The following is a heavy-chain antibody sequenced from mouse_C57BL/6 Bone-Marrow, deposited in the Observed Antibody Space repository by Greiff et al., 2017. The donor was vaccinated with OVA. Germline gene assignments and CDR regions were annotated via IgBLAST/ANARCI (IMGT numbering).Heavy chain of an antibody. CDR3: ARQGLGRFDY. V-gene: IGHV5-6*01. CDR1: GFTFSSYG. Sequence: EVKLVESGGDLVKPGGSLKLSCAASGFTFSSYGMSWVRQTPDKRLEWVATISSGGSYTYYPDSVKGRFTISRDNAKNTLYLQMSSLKSEGTAMYYCARQGLGRFDYWGQGTTLTVSS. J-gene: IGHJ2*01. CDR2: ISSGGSYT. D-gene: IGHD4-1*01.